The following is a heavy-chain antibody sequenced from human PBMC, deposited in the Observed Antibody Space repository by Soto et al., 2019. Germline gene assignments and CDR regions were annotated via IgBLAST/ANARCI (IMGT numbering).Heavy chain of an antibody. Sequence: PSETLSLTCAVYGGSFSGYYWSWIRQPPGKGLEWIGEINHSGSTNYNPSLKSRVTISVDTSKNQFSLKLSSVTAADTAVYYCARASRVAAAEFFYYYGMDVWGQGTTVTVS. CDR1: GGSFSGYY. D-gene: IGHD2-15*01. V-gene: IGHV4-34*01. CDR2: INHSGST. J-gene: IGHJ6*02. CDR3: ARASRVAAAEFFYYYGMDV.